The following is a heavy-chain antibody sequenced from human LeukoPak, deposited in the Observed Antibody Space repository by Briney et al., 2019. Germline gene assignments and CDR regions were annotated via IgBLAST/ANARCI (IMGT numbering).Heavy chain of an antibody. CDR2: IYYSGST. CDR3: ARARKYYYDSSGFLDAFDI. CDR1: GGSISSHY. J-gene: IGHJ3*02. Sequence: SETLSLTCTASGGSISSHYWSWIRQPPRKGLECIGYIYYSGSTNYNPSLKSRVTISVDTSKNQFSLKLSSVTAADTAIYYCARARKYYYDSSGFLDAFDIWDQGTLVTVSS. D-gene: IGHD3-22*01. V-gene: IGHV4-59*11.